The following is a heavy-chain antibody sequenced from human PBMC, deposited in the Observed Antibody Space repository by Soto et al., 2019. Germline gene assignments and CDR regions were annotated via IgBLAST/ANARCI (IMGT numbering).Heavy chain of an antibody. J-gene: IGHJ6*02. CDR1: GGSISSGGYY. CDR2: IYYIGST. Sequence: SATLSITCTVSGGSISSGGYYWSWIRQHPGKGLEWIGYIYYIGSTYYNPSLKSRVTISVDTSKNQFSLKLSSVTAADTAVYYCARDHIVVVPAAIYYYGMDVWGQGTTVTVS. D-gene: IGHD2-2*01. CDR3: ARDHIVVVPAAIYYYGMDV. V-gene: IGHV4-31*03.